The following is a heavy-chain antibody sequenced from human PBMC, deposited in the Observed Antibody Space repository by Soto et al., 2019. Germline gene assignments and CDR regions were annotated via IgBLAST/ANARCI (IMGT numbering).Heavy chain of an antibody. D-gene: IGHD6-25*01. Sequence: GGSLRLSCAASGFTFGSYSMSLVRQAPGKGLECVSAISASGASTYYADSVKGRFTISRDRSKDTLYLEVNSLRVEYTAVYFCAKDSTGHTPDRVYYCYRMEVWGQGTTVTVSS. CDR1: GFTFGSYS. CDR3: AKDSTGHTPDRVYYCYRMEV. V-gene: IGHV3-23*01. J-gene: IGHJ6*01. CDR2: ISASGAST.